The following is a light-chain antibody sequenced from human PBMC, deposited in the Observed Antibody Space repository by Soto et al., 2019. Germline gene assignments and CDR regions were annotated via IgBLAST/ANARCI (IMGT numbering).Light chain of an antibody. J-gene: IGLJ3*02. CDR3: TSYGGNDFWV. V-gene: IGLV2-8*01. CDR2: EVT. CDR1: SSDVGAYKY. Sequence: QSALTQPPSASGSPGQSVTISCTGTSSDVGAYKYVSWYQQYPGKAPKLMIYEVTKRPSGVPDRFSGSKSGNTASLTVSGHPDEDEDDYYCTSYGGNDFWVFGGGTKLTVL.